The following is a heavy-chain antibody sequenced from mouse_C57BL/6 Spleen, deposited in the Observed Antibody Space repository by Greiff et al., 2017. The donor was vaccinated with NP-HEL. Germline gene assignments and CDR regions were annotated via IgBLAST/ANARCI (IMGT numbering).Heavy chain of an antibody. CDR3: ARSRSNSFYAMDY. V-gene: IGHV1-7*01. Sequence: VQLQQSGAELAKPGASVKLSCKASGYTFTSYWMHWVKQRPGQGLEWIGYINPSSGYTKYNQKFKDKATLTADKSSSTAYMQLSSLTYEDSAVYYCARSRSNSFYAMDYWGQGTSVTVSS. CDR2: INPSSGYT. CDR1: GYTFTSYW. D-gene: IGHD2-5*01. J-gene: IGHJ4*01.